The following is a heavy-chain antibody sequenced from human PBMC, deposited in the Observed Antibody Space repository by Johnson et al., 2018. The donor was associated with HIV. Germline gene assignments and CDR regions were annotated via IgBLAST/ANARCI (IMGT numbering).Heavy chain of an antibody. J-gene: IGHJ3*02. D-gene: IGHD3-22*01. V-gene: IGHV3-64*01. Sequence: VQLVESGGGLVQPGGSLRLSCAASGFTFSNYAMHWVRQAPGKGLEYVSAISSNGGRTYYANSVKGRFTISRDNSKNTLYLQMGSLRAEDMAVYYCARGDKYYDRSGYYFAFDIWGQGTMVTVSS. CDR1: GFTFSNYA. CDR2: ISSNGGRT. CDR3: ARGDKYYDRSGYYFAFDI.